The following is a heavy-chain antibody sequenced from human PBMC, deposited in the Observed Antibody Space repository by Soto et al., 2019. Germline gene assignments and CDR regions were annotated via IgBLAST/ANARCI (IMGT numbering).Heavy chain of an antibody. J-gene: IGHJ4*02. V-gene: IGHV1-46*01. CDR1: GYNFTDYD. Sequence: QVQLVQSGAEVKKPGASVKVSCKASGYNFTDYDMHWVRQAPGQGLEWMGMINPNDDAINYAQKFQGRVSMTRDSPTSTVYMELSSLRSEDTAMYYCARASKYNREWYVPCGIWGLGTLITVSS. CDR3: ARASKYNREWYVPCGI. CDR2: INPNDDAI. D-gene: IGHD1-1*01.